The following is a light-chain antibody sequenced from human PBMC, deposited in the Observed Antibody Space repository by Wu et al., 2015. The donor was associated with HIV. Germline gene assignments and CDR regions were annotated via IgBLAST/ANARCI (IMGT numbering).Light chain of an antibody. J-gene: IGKJ3*01. CDR3: QDFINTDHFT. Sequence: AIQLTQSPSSLSASVGDRVTITCRASQGISNALAWYQQKPGKPPRLLIYDASTLESGVPSRFSGSGSGTYFTLTISSLQPEDFATYYCQDFINTDHFTFGPGTKVDFK. CDR1: QGISNA. V-gene: IGKV1D-13*01. CDR2: DAS.